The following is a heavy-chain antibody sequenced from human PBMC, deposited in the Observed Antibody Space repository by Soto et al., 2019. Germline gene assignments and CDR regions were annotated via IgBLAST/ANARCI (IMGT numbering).Heavy chain of an antibody. CDR3: GLSHTGFCSSSDSPGEFDS. J-gene: IGHJ4*02. D-gene: IGHD2-2*01. Sequence: ASVKVSCKVAGFTYISYVMHGVRQAPGQRLEWMGRVNPANGNTQYSQTFQGGVTISWDTATTTDYMELNTLRSEDTAVYYCGLSHTGFCSSSDSPGEFDSWGQGTLVTVSS. CDR2: VNPANGNT. CDR1: GFTYISYV. V-gene: IGHV1-3*01.